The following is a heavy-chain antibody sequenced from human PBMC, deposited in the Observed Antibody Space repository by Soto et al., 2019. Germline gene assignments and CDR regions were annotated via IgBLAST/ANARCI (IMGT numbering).Heavy chain of an antibody. CDR3: GRDWRTGGPDY. D-gene: IGHD3-3*01. CDR1: GFTFSSYW. J-gene: IGHJ4*02. V-gene: IGHV3-74*01. Sequence: EVQLVESGGGLVQPGGSLRVSCAASGFTFSSYWMHWVRQAPGKGLVWVSRINSDGSSTNYADSVKGRFTISRDNAKNTLYLQMNSLSAEDTAVYYCGRDWRTGGPDYWGQGNLVTVSS. CDR2: INSDGSST.